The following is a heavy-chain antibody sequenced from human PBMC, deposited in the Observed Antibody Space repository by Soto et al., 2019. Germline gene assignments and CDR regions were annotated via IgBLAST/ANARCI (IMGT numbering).Heavy chain of an antibody. J-gene: IGHJ6*02. V-gene: IGHV5-51*01. Sequence: GESLKISCQGSGYRFASYWIGWVRQMPGKDLEWMGITYPGDSDTRYSPSFQGQVTISADKSLRTAYLQWTSLKASDTALYYCARTRSFTLGFYYDGMDVWGQGTTVTVSS. D-gene: IGHD6-6*01. CDR2: TYPGDSDT. CDR1: GYRFASYW. CDR3: ARTRSFTLGFYYDGMDV.